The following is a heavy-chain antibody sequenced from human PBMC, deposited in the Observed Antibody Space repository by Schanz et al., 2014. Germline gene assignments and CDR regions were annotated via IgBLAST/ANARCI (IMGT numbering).Heavy chain of an antibody. Sequence: EVQLVESGGGLVQPGRSLRLSCAASGFTFDDHAMHWVRQVPGKGLEWVSGISWNSGNIAYADSVKGRFTVSRDTSKNTVDLQMSWLRAEDTALYYCAKDRRDNDGSGTVYFEHWGQGTLVTVSS. V-gene: IGHV3-9*01. CDR3: AKDRRDNDGSGTVYFEH. J-gene: IGHJ4*02. CDR2: ISWNSGNI. CDR1: GFTFDDHA. D-gene: IGHD3-10*01.